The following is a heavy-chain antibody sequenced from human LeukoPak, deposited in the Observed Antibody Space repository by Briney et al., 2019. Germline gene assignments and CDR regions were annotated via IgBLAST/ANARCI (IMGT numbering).Heavy chain of an antibody. J-gene: IGHJ3*02. CDR3: ARQRRGYSGHDFDAFDI. V-gene: IGHV5-51*01. Sequence: GESLKISCKASGYSFTTYWIGWVRQMPGKGLEWMGIIYPGDSDTRYSPSFQGQVTISADKSISTAYLQWSSLKASDTAMYYCARQRRGYSGHDFDAFDIWGQGTLVTVSS. CDR2: IYPGDSDT. CDR1: GYSFTTYW. D-gene: IGHD5-12*01.